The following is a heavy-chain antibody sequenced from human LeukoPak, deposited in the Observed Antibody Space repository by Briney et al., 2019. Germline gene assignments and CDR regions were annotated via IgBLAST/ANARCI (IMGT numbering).Heavy chain of an antibody. V-gene: IGHV5-51*01. Sequence: GESLKISCKGSGYSFTSYWIAWVRQMPGKGLEWMGIIYLGGSDTRYSPSFQGQVTISADKSISTAYLQWSSLKASDTAMYYCARPDYGDYGNFDYWGQGTLVTVSS. CDR2: IYLGGSDT. D-gene: IGHD4-17*01. J-gene: IGHJ4*02. CDR1: GYSFTSYW. CDR3: ARPDYGDYGNFDY.